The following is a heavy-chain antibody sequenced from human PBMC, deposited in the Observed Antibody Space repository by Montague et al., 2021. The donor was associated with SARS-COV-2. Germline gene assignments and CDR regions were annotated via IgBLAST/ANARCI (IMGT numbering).Heavy chain of an antibody. D-gene: IGHD3-22*01. CDR1: GGSFSGFY. Sequence: SETLSLTCAVSGGSFSGFYWNWVRQPPGEGLEWIGEINQSGSINYNPSLKSRVTTLVDTSKNQFSLKLTSVTAADTAVYYCAGGQQGVNMVLVVIGFYYYMDVWGKGTTVTVSS. V-gene: IGHV4-34*01. CDR2: INQSGSI. CDR3: AGGQQGVNMVLVVIGFYYYMDV. J-gene: IGHJ6*03.